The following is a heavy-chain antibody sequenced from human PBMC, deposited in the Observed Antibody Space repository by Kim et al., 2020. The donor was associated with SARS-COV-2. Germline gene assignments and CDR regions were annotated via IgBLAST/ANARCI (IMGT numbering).Heavy chain of an antibody. CDR1: GDSISSSYY. Sequence: SETLSLTCTVSGDSISSSYYWGWIRQPPGKGLEWIGIFYYSGSTYYNPSLKSRVTISVDTSKIQFSLKLSSVTAADTAVYFCARLNPYYYGSGSFPQHHAFDVWGQGTTVTVSS. J-gene: IGHJ3*01. V-gene: IGHV4-39*01. CDR2: FYYSGST. CDR3: ARLNPYYYGSGSFPQHHAFDV. D-gene: IGHD3-10*01.